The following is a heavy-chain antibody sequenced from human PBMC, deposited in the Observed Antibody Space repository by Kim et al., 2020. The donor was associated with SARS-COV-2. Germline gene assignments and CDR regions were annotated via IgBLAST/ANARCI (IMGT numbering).Heavy chain of an antibody. CDR3: ARDPGDSSGYLRFDP. Sequence: PSLKSRVTISVDTSKNQFSLKLSSVTAADTAVYYCARDPGDSSGYLRFDPWGQGTLVTVSS. J-gene: IGHJ5*02. D-gene: IGHD3-22*01. V-gene: IGHV4-59*01.